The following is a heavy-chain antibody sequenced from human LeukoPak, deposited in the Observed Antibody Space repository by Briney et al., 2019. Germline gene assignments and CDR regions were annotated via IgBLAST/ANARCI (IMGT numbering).Heavy chain of an antibody. CDR2: IIPIFGTA. CDR3: AREGTYYDILGPFDP. J-gene: IGHJ5*02. Sequence: ASVKVSCKASGGTFSSYAISWVRQAPGQGLEWMGGIIPIFGTANYAQKFQGRVTITADKPTSTAYMELSSLRSEDTAVYYCAREGTYYDILGPFDPWGQGTLVTVSS. V-gene: IGHV1-69*06. D-gene: IGHD3-9*01. CDR1: GGTFSSYA.